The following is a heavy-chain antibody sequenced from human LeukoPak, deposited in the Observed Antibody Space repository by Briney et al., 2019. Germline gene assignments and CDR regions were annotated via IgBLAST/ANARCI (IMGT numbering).Heavy chain of an antibody. CDR2: IYPGDSDT. CDR3: ARSPLTVIGTTGCCHFDY. D-gene: IGHD2-21*01. CDR1: GYSFTNYW. J-gene: IGHJ4*02. Sequence: GESLKISCKGSGYSFTNYWIGWVRQMPGKGLEWMGIIYPGDSDTRYSPSFQGQVTISADKSITTAYLQWSSLKASDTAMYYCARSPLTVIGTTGCCHFDYWGQGTLVTVSS. V-gene: IGHV5-51*01.